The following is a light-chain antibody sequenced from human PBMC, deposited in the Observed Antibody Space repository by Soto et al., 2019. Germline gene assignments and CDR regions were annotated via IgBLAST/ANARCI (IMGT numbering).Light chain of an antibody. CDR2: DVS. CDR3: QHPTDFT. V-gene: IGKV1-5*01. J-gene: IGKJ2*01. CDR1: SSSKW. Sequence: DIQMTQSPSTLAASVGDTVTMTCRSSSKWLAWYQKKPGKAPKLLIYDVSKLERGVPPRFSGSTSGAESTLTITGLQPDDLGTYYCQHPTDFTFGQGTKVEIK.